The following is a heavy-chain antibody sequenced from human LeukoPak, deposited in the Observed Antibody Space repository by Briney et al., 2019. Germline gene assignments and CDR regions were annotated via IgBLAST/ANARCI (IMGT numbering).Heavy chain of an antibody. V-gene: IGHV3-74*01. J-gene: IGHJ4*02. D-gene: IGHD1-1*01. Sequence: GGSLRLSCAASGFTFSSYWMHWVRQVPGKGLVWVSRINTDGSSTTYADSVKGRFTISRDNTENTLYLQMSSLRAEDTAAYYCAREWKKTGAFDHWGQGTLVTVFS. CDR1: GFTFSSYW. CDR2: INTDGSST. CDR3: AREWKKTGAFDH.